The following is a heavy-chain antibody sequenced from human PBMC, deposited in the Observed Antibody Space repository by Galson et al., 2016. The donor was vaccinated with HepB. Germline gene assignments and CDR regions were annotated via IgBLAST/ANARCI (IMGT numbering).Heavy chain of an antibody. D-gene: IGHD6-13*01. CDR1: GFTFSTSW. V-gene: IGHV3-7*01. CDR2: INPDGSVK. CDR3: ARDPGFSSFDY. J-gene: IGHJ4*02. Sequence: SLRLSCAASGFTFSTSWMTWVRQTPGKGLEFVANINPDGSVKNYVDSVKGRFTISRHDAKNSLYQPMNSLRVEDTAVYYCARDPGFSSFDYWGQGTQVTVSS.